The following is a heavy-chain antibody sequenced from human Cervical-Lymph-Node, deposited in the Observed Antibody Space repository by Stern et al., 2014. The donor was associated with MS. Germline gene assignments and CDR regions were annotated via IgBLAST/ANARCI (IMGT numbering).Heavy chain of an antibody. Sequence: TSLKTRLTISKDTSKNQVVLTMTNMDPVDTATYYCARTDVLGAFEIWGQGTMVTVSS. CDR3: ARTDVLGAFEI. V-gene: IGHV2-70*01. D-gene: IGHD4/OR15-4a*01. J-gene: IGHJ3*02.